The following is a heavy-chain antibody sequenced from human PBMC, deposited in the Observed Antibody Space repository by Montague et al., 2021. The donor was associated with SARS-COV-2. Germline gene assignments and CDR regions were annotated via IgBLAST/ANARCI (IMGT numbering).Heavy chain of an antibody. CDR1: GDSVARHSAT. CDR2: TYYRSKWYN. D-gene: IGHD1-1*01. V-gene: IGHV6-1*01. Sequence: CAISGDSVARHSATWNWVRQSPSRRIELLCRTYYRSKWYNDYAVXVRGRVTINPDTSKNQFSLQLNSVTPEDTAIYYCTSGREGNYNVMDVWGQGTTVTVSS. J-gene: IGHJ6*02. CDR3: TSGREGNYNVMDV.